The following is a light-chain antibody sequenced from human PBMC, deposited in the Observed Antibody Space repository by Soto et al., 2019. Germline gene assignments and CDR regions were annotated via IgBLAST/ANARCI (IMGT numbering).Light chain of an antibody. J-gene: IGLJ1*01. V-gene: IGLV2-14*03. CDR2: EVT. Sequence: QSVLTQPASVAVSPGQSITISCTGTRLDVGGYNYVSWYQQQPGKAPKLIIYEVTNRPSGVSDRFSGSKSDNTASLTIPGLQTEDEADYYCCSYVSSKTYLFGTGTKVTVL. CDR1: RLDVGGYNY. CDR3: CSYVSSKTYL.